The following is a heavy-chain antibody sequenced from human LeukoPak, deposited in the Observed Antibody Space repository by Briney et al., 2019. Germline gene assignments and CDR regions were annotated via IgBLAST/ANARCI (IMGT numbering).Heavy chain of an antibody. CDR1: GGSISSYY. D-gene: IGHD1-26*01. J-gene: IGHJ4*02. Sequence: SETLSLTCTVSGGSISSYYWSWIRQPPGKGLEWIGYIYYSGSTNYNPSLKSRVTISVDTSKNQFSLKLSSVTAADTAVYYCARDGGIVGATSYFDYWGQGTLVTVSS. CDR3: ARDGGIVGATSYFDY. V-gene: IGHV4-59*13. CDR2: IYYSGST.